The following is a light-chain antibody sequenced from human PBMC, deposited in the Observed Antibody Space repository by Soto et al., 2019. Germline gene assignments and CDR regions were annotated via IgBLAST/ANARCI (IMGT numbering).Light chain of an antibody. CDR2: AAS. Sequence: DIQMTQSPSSVSASVGDRVTITCRASQSISNWLAWFQQKPGEAPRLLIYAASSLHSGVPSRFSGSGSGTDFTLTISSLQPEDVATYYCQKYNSVPWTFGQGTKVEIK. J-gene: IGKJ1*01. V-gene: IGKV1-12*01. CDR3: QKYNSVPWT. CDR1: QSISNW.